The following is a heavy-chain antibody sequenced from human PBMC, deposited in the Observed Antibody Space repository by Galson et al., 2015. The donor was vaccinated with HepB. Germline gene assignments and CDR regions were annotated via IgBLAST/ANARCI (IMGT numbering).Heavy chain of an antibody. CDR2: ISYDGCNK. CDR3: ARSRLLWFGELSQKYYYYGMDV. Sequence: SLRLSCAASGFTFSSYAMHWVRQAPGKGLEWVAVISYDGCNKYYADSVKGRFTISRDNSKNTLYLQMNSLRAEDTAVYYCARSRLLWFGELSQKYYYYGMDVWGQGTTVTVSS. CDR1: GFTFSSYA. D-gene: IGHD3-10*01. J-gene: IGHJ6*02. V-gene: IGHV3-30-3*01.